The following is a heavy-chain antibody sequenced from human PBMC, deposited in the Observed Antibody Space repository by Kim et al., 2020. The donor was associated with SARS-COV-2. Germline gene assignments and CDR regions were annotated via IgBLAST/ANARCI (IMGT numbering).Heavy chain of an antibody. Sequence: GESLKISCKGSGYSFTSYWIGWVRQMPGKGLEWMGIIYPGDSDTRYSPSFQGQVTISADKSISTAYLQWSSLKASDTAMYYCARHGEGSMYYYDSSGSPFDYWGQGTLVTVSS. D-gene: IGHD3-22*01. V-gene: IGHV5-51*01. CDR3: ARHGEGSMYYYDSSGSPFDY. J-gene: IGHJ4*02. CDR2: IYPGDSDT. CDR1: GYSFTSYW.